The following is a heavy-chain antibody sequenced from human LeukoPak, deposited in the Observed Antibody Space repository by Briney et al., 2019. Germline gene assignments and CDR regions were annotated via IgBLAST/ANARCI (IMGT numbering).Heavy chain of an antibody. CDR3: ARDQYYYDSSGYSDAFDI. D-gene: IGHD3-22*01. V-gene: IGHV4-30-4*08. CDR2: TYYSGST. Sequence: SWVRQPPGKGLEWIGYTYYSGSTYYNPSLKSRVTISVDTSKNQFSLKLSSVTAADTAVYYCARDQYYYDSSGYSDAFDIWGQGTMVTVSS. J-gene: IGHJ3*02.